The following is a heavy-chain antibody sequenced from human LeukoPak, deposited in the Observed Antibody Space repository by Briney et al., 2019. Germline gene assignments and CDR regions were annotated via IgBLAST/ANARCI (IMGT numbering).Heavy chain of an antibody. Sequence: SETLSLTCAVSGYSISSGYYWGWIRQPPGKGLEWIGSIYHSRSTYYNPSLKSRVTISVDTSKNQFSLKLSSVTAADTAVYYCARCGTHCSSTSCYTGFQHWGQGTLVTVSS. V-gene: IGHV4-38-2*01. CDR1: GYSISSGYY. CDR2: IYHSRST. D-gene: IGHD2-2*02. CDR3: ARCGTHCSSTSCYTGFQH. J-gene: IGHJ1*01.